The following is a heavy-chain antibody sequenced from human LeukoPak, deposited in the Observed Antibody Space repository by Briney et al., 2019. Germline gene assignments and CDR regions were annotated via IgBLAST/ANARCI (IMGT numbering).Heavy chain of an antibody. CDR3: AKLGKPTYCSSTSCWSPEMTY. CDR2: ISGSGGST. CDR1: GFTFSSYA. J-gene: IGHJ4*02. V-gene: IGHV3-23*01. Sequence: GGSLRLSCAASGFTFSSYAMSWVRQAPGKGLEGVSAISGSGGSTYYADSVKGRFTISRDNSKNTLYLQMNSLRAEDTAVYYCAKLGKPTYCSSTSCWSPEMTYWGQGTLVTVSS. D-gene: IGHD2-2*01.